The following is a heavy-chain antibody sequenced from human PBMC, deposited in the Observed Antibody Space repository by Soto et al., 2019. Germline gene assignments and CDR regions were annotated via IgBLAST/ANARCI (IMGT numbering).Heavy chain of an antibody. CDR1: GYTFNSHA. Sequence: GPSVKVSCKASGYTFNSHAIHWVRQAPGQRPEWLGWTNAGNGNTYYSEKFEGRVTFTRDTVATTVNMELTSLTSEDTAVYYCGRDQSGIGYYVDWFDPWGQGTLVTVSS. V-gene: IGHV1-3*01. J-gene: IGHJ5*02. CDR2: TNAGNGNT. CDR3: GRDQSGIGYYVDWFDP. D-gene: IGHD3-10*02.